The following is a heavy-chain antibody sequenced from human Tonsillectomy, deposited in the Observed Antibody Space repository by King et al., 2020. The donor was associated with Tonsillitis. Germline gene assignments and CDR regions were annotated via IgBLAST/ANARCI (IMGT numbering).Heavy chain of an antibody. CDR3: VRTYSSGWYGGG. J-gene: IGHJ4*02. CDR2: IMGRGGNI. Sequence: QVQLVEAGGGLGKPGGALRLSCAASEFTFSEYYISWIRPAPGKGLEWISYIMGRGGNIKYVDSVKGRFTISRDNVKNSLYLQMNSLRAEDTAIYYCVRTYSSGWYGGGWGQGTLVTVSS. CDR1: EFTFSEYY. V-gene: IGHV3-11*01. D-gene: IGHD6-19*01.